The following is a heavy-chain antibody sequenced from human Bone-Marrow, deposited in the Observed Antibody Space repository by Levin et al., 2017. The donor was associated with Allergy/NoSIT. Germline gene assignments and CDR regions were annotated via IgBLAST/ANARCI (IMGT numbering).Heavy chain of an antibody. J-gene: IGHJ3*02. D-gene: IGHD4-17*01. CDR2: INLSGGST. V-gene: IGHV1-46*01. CDR1: GYTFTRYS. Sequence: ASVKVSCKASGYTFTRYSMHWVRQAPGQGLEWMGIINLSGGSTNCAQKFQGRVTMTRDTSTTTVYMELSSLRSEDTAVYFCARVAVTTSADAFDIWGQGTMVTVSS. CDR3: ARVAVTTSADAFDI.